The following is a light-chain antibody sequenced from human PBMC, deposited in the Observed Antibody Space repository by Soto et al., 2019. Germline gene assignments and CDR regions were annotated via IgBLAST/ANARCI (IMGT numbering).Light chain of an antibody. CDR3: QHYNSYSEA. Sequence: DIQMTQSPSTLSASVGDRVTTTFGASQTISSWLAWYQQKPGKAPKPLIYKASTLKSGVPSRFSGSGSGTEFTLTISSLQPDDFATYYCQHYNSYSEAFGQGTKVDIK. J-gene: IGKJ1*01. V-gene: IGKV1-5*03. CDR1: QTISSW. CDR2: KAS.